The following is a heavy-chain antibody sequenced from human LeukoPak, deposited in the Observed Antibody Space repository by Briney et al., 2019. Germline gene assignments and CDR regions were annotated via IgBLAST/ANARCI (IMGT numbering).Heavy chain of an antibody. D-gene: IGHD2-8*01. CDR3: ARDPPDSATVWAFDV. CDR1: GYTFTNYG. CDR2: SSSYNGQT. Sequence: GASVKVSCKASGYTFTNYGITWVRQAPGQGLEWMGWSSSYNGQTNYVKKFQGRVTMTADTSTSTAYTELRSLRFDDTAVYYCARDPPDSATVWAFDVWGQGTMVTVS. V-gene: IGHV1-18*01. J-gene: IGHJ3*01.